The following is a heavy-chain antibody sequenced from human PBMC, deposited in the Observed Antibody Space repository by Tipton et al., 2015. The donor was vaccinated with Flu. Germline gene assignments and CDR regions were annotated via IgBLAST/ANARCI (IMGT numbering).Heavy chain of an antibody. Sequence: SLRLSCAASGFTVSGNYMSWVRQAPGKGLEWVSVIYSGGSTYYADSVKGRFTISRDNSKNTLYLQMNSLRAEDTAAYYCARGTVVTFYGMDVWGQGTTVTVSS. D-gene: IGHD2-21*02. CDR2: IYSGGST. CDR3: ARGTVVTFYGMDV. CDR1: GFTVSGNY. V-gene: IGHV3-53*01. J-gene: IGHJ6*02.